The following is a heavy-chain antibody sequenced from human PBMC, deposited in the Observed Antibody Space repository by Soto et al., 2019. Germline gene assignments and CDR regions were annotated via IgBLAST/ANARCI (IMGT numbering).Heavy chain of an antibody. V-gene: IGHV1-46*03. CDR2: INPSGGST. Sequence: GASVKVSCKASGYTFTSYYMHWVRQAPGQGLEWMGIINPSGGSTSYAQKFQGRVTMTRDTSTSTVYMELSSLRSEDTAVYYCASSSLATTKQNYYYYYMDVWGKGTTVTVSS. D-gene: IGHD5-12*01. J-gene: IGHJ6*03. CDR1: GYTFTSYY. CDR3: ASSSLATTKQNYYYYYMDV.